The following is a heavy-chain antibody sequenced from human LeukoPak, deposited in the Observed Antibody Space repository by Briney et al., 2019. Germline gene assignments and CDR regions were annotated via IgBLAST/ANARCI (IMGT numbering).Heavy chain of an antibody. CDR3: AKTRGGESRSSLDT. D-gene: IGHD3-16*01. V-gene: IGHV3-33*06. CDR2: IWHDGSQK. J-gene: IGHJ5*02. CDR1: GFIFSHHG. Sequence: GRSLRLSCAASGFIFSHHGMYWFRQAPGMGLEWVAVIWHDGSQKYHADSVKGRFTVSRDNSKNTLFLEMNSLRVEDTAVYYCAKTRGGESRSSLDTWGQGTLVIVSS.